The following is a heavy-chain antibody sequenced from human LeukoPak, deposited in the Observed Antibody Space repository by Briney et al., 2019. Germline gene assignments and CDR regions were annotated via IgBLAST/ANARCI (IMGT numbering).Heavy chain of an antibody. D-gene: IGHD6-13*01. CDR3: VRGDSRDY. CDR2: ISYDGSNK. CDR1: GFTFSSYA. V-gene: IGHV3-30*07. Sequence: PGGSLRLSCAASGFTFSSYAMHWVRQAPGKGLEWVAVISYDGSNKYYADSVKGRFTISRDNGKNSLFLQMNSLRAEDTSVYYCVRGDSRDYWGQGTLVTVSS. J-gene: IGHJ4*02.